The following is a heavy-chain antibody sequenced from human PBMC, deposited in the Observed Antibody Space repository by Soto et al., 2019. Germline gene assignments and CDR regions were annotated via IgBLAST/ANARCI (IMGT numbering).Heavy chain of an antibody. Sequence: ASVKVSCKASGYTFTSYYMHWVRQAPGQGLEWMGIINPSGGSTSYAQKFQGRVTMTRDTSTSTVYMELSSLRSEDTAVYYCARDPSAAAGTSYFDYWGQGTLVTVSS. D-gene: IGHD6-13*01. V-gene: IGHV1-46*01. CDR3: ARDPSAAAGTSYFDY. J-gene: IGHJ4*02. CDR2: INPSGGST. CDR1: GYTFTSYY.